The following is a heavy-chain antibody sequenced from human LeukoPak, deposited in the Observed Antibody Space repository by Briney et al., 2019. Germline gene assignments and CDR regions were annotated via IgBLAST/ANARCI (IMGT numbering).Heavy chain of an antibody. CDR1: GYTFTGYY. Sequence: GASVKVSCKASGYTFTGYYMHWVRQAPGQGLEWMGWINPNSGNTGYAQKFQGRVTMTRNTSISTAYMELSSLRSEDTAVYYCARGGNDYGDYGDYYYYMDVWGKGTTVTVSS. CDR3: ARGGNDYGDYGDYYYYMDV. J-gene: IGHJ6*03. V-gene: IGHV1-8*02. CDR2: INPNSGNT. D-gene: IGHD4-17*01.